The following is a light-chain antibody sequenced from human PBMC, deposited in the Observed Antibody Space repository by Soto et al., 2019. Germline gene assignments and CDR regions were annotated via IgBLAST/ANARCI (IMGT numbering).Light chain of an antibody. CDR2: DTS. Sequence: DIVVTQSPATLSASPGERVTLSCRASQFVSSMLAWYQQRPGQVPRLLIYDTSTRAPGISARFSGSGSGTEFTLTIGSLQSEDFAVYYCQEYIQWPPGMFGPGTKVDIK. V-gene: IGKV3-15*01. CDR3: QEYIQWPPGM. J-gene: IGKJ1*01. CDR1: QFVSSM.